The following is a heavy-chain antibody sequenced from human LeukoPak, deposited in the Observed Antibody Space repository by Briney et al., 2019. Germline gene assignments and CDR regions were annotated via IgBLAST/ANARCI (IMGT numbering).Heavy chain of an antibody. J-gene: IGHJ4*02. D-gene: IGHD3-10*01. Sequence: GGSLRLSCEASGFSFSTSGVHWVRQAPGKGLEWMAVISKDGRKNHYADSVKGRFTISRDNSKCTLFLQMNSLRPDDTAIYYCARDLLNYGSAYYDVGIFDSWGQGTLVTVSS. V-gene: IGHV3-30*04. CDR3: ARDLLNYGSAYYDVGIFDS. CDR2: ISKDGRKN. CDR1: GFSFSTSG.